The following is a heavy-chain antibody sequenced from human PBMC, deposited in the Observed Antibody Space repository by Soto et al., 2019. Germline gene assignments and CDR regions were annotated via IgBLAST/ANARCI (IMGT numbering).Heavy chain of an antibody. D-gene: IGHD6-13*01. CDR2: ISYDGSNK. V-gene: IGHV3-30-3*01. J-gene: IGHJ4*02. CDR3: ARESRRYSSSWFYFDY. CDR1: GFTFSSYA. Sequence: QVQLVGSGGGVVQPGRSLRLSCAASGFTFSSYAMHWVRQAPGKGLEWVAVISYDGSNKYYADSVKGRFTISRDNSKNTLYLQMNSLRAEDTAVYYCARESRRYSSSWFYFDYWGQGTLVTVSS.